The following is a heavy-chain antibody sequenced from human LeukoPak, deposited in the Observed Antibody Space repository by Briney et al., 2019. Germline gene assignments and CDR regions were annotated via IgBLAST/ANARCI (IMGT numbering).Heavy chain of an antibody. CDR3: AKVDSSGFPYYFDY. CDR2: ISWNSGSI. Sequence: GGSLRLSCAASGFTFDDYAMHWVRQAPGKGLEWVSGISWNSGSIGYADSVKGRFTISRDNAKNSLYLQMNSLRAEDTALYYCAKVDSSGFPYYFDYWGQGTPVTVSS. CDR1: GFTFDDYA. J-gene: IGHJ4*02. D-gene: IGHD3-22*01. V-gene: IGHV3-9*01.